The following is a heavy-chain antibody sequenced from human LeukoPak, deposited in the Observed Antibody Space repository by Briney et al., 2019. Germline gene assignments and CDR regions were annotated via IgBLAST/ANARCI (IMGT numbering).Heavy chain of an antibody. V-gene: IGHV3-30*03. J-gene: IGHJ4*02. CDR1: GFTFSSYG. Sequence: PGGSLRLSCAASGFTFSSYGMHWVRQAPGKGLEWVAVISYDGSNKYYADSVKGRFTISRDNSKNTLYLQMNSLRAEDTAVYYCAAGTYLWVDYWGQGTLVTVSS. CDR2: ISYDGSNK. D-gene: IGHD1-14*01. CDR3: AAGTYLWVDY.